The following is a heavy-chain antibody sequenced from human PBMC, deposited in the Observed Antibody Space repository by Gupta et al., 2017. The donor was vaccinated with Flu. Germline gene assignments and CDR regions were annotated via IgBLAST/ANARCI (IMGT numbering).Heavy chain of an antibody. CDR1: YS. Sequence: YSMTWVRQAPGKGLEWVSSMDSSGTYTYYADSVKGRFTISRDNAKSSLFLQMDSLRAEDTAVYYCAVASTVVRGLHDGVDMWGQGTMVTVSS. J-gene: IGHJ3*02. CDR3: AVASTVVRGLHDGVDM. CDR2: MDSSGTYT. D-gene: IGHD3-10*01. V-gene: IGHV3-21*01.